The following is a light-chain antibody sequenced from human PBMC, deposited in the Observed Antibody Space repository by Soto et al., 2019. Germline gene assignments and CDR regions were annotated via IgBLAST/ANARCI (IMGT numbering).Light chain of an antibody. Sequence: EIVMTQSPATLSVSPGERATLSCRASQSVSTNLAWYQQKPGQAPRLLIYGASTRATGIPARFSGSGSGTEFTLTISSLQSEDFALYYCQQYNNWPLFTFGPGTKVDI. V-gene: IGKV3-15*01. CDR3: QQYNNWPLFT. CDR2: GAS. J-gene: IGKJ3*01. CDR1: QSVSTN.